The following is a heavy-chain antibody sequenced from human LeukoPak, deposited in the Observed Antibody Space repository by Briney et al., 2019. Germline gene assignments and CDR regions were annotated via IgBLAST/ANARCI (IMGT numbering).Heavy chain of an antibody. Sequence: SETLSLTCAVYGGSFSGYYWSWIRQPPGKGLEWIGYIYYSGSTNYNPSLKSRVTISVDTSKNQFSLKLSSVTAADTAVYYCARSSCSSTSCYPRMDVWGQGTTVTVS. J-gene: IGHJ6*02. CDR1: GGSFSGYY. CDR3: ARSSCSSTSCYPRMDV. D-gene: IGHD2-2*01. V-gene: IGHV4-59*01. CDR2: IYYSGST.